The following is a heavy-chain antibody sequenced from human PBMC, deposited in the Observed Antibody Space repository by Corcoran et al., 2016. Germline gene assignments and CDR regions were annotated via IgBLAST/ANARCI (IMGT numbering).Heavy chain of an antibody. V-gene: IGHV1-2*02. D-gene: IGHD1-1*01. CDR2: IYPTSGGT. CDR3: VTELPGGTFDD. Sequence: QMQVVQSGAEVKTPGASVKVSCTASGYTFTCYYVHWVRQAPGQGLEWMGCIYPTSGGTHSAQQFQCRVTMTWDTAISTAYIELSSLRSDDTSLYYCVTELPGGTFDDWGQGNLGTVAS. J-gene: IGHJ4*02. CDR1: GYTFTCYY.